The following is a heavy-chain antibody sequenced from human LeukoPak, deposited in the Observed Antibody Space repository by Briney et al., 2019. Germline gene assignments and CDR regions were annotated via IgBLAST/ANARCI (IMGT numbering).Heavy chain of an antibody. CDR1: GYTFTSYG. CDR3: ARVYSSSWYFPPSYYYYGMDV. Sequence: VASVKVSYKASGYTFTSYGISWVRQAPGQGLEWMGGIIPIFGTANYAQKFQGRVTITADESTSTAYMELSSLRSEDTAVYYCARVYSSSWYFPPSYYYYGMDVWGQGTTVTVSS. D-gene: IGHD6-13*01. CDR2: IIPIFGTA. V-gene: IGHV1-69*13. J-gene: IGHJ6*02.